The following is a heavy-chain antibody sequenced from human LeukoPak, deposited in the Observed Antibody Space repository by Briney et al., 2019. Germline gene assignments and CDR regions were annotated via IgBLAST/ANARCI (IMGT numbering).Heavy chain of an antibody. D-gene: IGHD4-17*01. J-gene: IGHJ4*02. CDR2: ISSSSSTI. CDR1: GFTFSSYS. Sequence: GGSLRLSCAASGFTFSSYSMNWVRQAPGKGLEWVSYISSSSSTIYYADSVKGRLTISRDNSKNTLYLQMNSLRAEDTAVYYCARSRGTVTTDYDFDYWGQGTLVTVSS. V-gene: IGHV3-48*01. CDR3: ARSRGTVTTDYDFDY.